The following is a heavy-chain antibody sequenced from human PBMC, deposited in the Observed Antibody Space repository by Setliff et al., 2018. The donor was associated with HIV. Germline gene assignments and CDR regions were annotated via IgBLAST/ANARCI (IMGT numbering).Heavy chain of an antibody. CDR3: AQLGMVDDFDY. J-gene: IGHJ4*02. CDR2: IYYSGST. CDR1: GDSVSSRSYY. V-gene: IGHV4-61*03. Sequence: SETLSLTCTVSGDSVSSRSYYWSWIRQPPGKGLEWIGYIYYSGSTNYNPSLKSRVTISVGTSKNHFSLKQRSVTAADTAVYYCAQLGMVDDFDYWGQGTLVTVSS. D-gene: IGHD1-1*01.